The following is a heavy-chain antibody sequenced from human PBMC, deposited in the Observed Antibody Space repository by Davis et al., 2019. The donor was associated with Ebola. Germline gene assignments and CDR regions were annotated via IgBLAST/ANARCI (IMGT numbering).Heavy chain of an antibody. V-gene: IGHV3-30-3*01. J-gene: IGHJ4*02. CDR1: GFTFSSYA. CDR2: ISYDGSNK. Sequence: GESLKISCAASGFTFSSYAMHWVRQAPGKGLEWVAVISYDGSNKYYADSVKGRFTISRDNAKNSLSLQMNSLRAEDTAIYYCTRSPSTAAFPLDYWGPGTLVTVSS. D-gene: IGHD6-6*01. CDR3: TRSPSTAAFPLDY.